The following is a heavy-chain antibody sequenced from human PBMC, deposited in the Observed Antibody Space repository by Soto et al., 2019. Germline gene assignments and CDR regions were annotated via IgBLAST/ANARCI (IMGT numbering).Heavy chain of an antibody. CDR2: ISSQAFGGTT. Sequence: QTGGALRLSCPVSGFTFDDYAMSWVRQAPGKGLEWVGFISSQAFGGTTEYAAPVEGRFTISTDESKTIAYLQMNSPKAADTAVYFCATVYFYDSSADYYFDYWGQGTLVTVSS. J-gene: IGHJ4*02. V-gene: IGHV3-49*04. CDR1: GFTFDDYA. CDR3: ATVYFYDSSADYYFDY. D-gene: IGHD3-22*01.